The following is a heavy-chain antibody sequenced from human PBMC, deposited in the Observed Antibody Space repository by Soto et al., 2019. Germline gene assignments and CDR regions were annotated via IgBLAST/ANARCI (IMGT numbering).Heavy chain of an antibody. J-gene: IGHJ4*02. D-gene: IGHD2-8*02. CDR3: ARGDYGTGGYRFPDFDY. Sequence: HEHLVQSGAEVKRPGASLKVSCKASGYSFTCYYIHWVRQAPGQGLEWMGWINPDSGATNYAQNFQGRVTLTSDTSISTASMDLTSLTSDDTAVYYCARGDYGTGGYRFPDFDYWGQGTLVIVSS. CDR2: INPDSGAT. V-gene: IGHV1-2*02. CDR1: GYSFTCYY.